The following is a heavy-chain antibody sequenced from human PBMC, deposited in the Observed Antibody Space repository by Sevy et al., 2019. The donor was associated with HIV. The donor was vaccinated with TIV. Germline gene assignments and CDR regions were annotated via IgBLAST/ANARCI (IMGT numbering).Heavy chain of an antibody. CDR2: ISGSGGDT. V-gene: IGHV3-23*01. Sequence: GGSLRLSCAASAFTFKSYAMTWVRQAPGKGLEWISSISGSGGDTKYADSVKGRFTISRDNSKNTLYLQMNSLRAEDTAVYYCARDSHINMQYFQHWGQGTRVTVSS. D-gene: IGHD3-10*01. CDR1: AFTFKSYA. J-gene: IGHJ1*01. CDR3: ARDSHINMQYFQH.